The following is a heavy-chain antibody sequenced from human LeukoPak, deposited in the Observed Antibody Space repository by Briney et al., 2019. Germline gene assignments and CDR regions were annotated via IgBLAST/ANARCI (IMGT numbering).Heavy chain of an antibody. D-gene: IGHD5-24*01. Sequence: SETLSLTCSVSGGSINSYYWNWIRQPPGKGLEWIGYIYSGGSTNYNPSLKSRVTISLDTSKNQFSLKLNSVTAADTAVYYCARAAGYILYFDSWGQGTLVTVSS. CDR3: ARAAGYILYFDS. CDR2: IYSGGST. V-gene: IGHV4-59*08. CDR1: GGSINSYY. J-gene: IGHJ4*02.